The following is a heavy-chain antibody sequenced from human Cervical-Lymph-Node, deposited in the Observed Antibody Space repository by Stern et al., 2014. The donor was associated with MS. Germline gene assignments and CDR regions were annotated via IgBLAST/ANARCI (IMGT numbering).Heavy chain of an antibody. Sequence: QDQLVQSGAEVKKPGASVKVSCMASGDTFTGYYMHWVRQAPGQGLEWMGWINPNSGGTKYAQNFQGRVTMTRDTSISTTYMELSRLRSDDTAVYYCARREDTRIQYYYYYGMDVWGQGTTVTVSS. D-gene: IGHD5-18*01. CDR2: INPNSGGT. CDR1: GDTFTGYY. V-gene: IGHV1-2*02. J-gene: IGHJ6*02. CDR3: ARREDTRIQYYYYYGMDV.